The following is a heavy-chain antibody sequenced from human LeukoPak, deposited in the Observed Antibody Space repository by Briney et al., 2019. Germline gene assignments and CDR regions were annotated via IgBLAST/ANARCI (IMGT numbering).Heavy chain of an antibody. D-gene: IGHD7-27*01. J-gene: IGHJ4*02. V-gene: IGHV3-23*01. CDR2: ITGSGKNT. CDR3: AKDRWGSGFDY. CDR1: GFIFSSYS. Sequence: GGSLRLSCAASGFIFSSYSMSWVRQAPGKGLEWVSVITGSGKNTYYADSVKGRFTISKDNSKNTVYLQMNSLRAEDTAVYYCAKDRWGSGFDYWGQGTLVTVSS.